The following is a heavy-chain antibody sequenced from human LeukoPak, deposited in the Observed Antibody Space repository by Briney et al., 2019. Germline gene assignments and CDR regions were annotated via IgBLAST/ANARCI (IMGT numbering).Heavy chain of an antibody. J-gene: IGHJ4*02. CDR2: ISYDGSNK. V-gene: IGHV3-30*04. CDR1: GFTFDDYA. Sequence: HPGGSLRLSCAASGFTFDDYAMHWVRHAPGKGLERVAVISYDGSNKYYADSVKGRFTISRDNSKNTLYLQMNSLRAEDTAVYYCARDPARVIAVAGTGFLDYWGQGTLVTVSS. D-gene: IGHD6-19*01. CDR3: ARDPARVIAVAGTGFLDY.